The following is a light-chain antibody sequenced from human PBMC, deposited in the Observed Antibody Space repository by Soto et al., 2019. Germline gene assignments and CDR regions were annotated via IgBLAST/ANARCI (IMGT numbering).Light chain of an antibody. V-gene: IGKV1-12*01. CDR2: AAS. J-gene: IGKJ4*01. CDR3: QQSNRFPLT. CDR1: QGISSW. Sequence: DIQMTQSPSSVSASVGDRVTITCRASQGISSWLAWYQQKPGKAPKLLIYAASSLQSGVPSRFSGRGSGTEFPLTRSSLQPEECATYYCQQSNRFPLTLGGGTKVELK.